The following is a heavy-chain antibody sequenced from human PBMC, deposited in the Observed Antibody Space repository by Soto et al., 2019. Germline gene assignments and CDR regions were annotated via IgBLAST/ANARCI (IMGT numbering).Heavy chain of an antibody. J-gene: IGHJ4*02. D-gene: IGHD5-12*01. CDR3: TRMPGGGWQRFFDY. V-gene: IGHV3-23*01. CDR1: GFNFIDHD. CDR2: ITVGGAQK. Sequence: EVKLLASGGALVQPGGSLRLSCEASGFNFIDHDMSWVRQAPGKGLEWVSSITVGGAQKDYGQSVKGRFTISPDNSNDPFFLQMGSLPVEDTAIYYCTRMPGGGWQRFFDYWGQGTVVTVSS.